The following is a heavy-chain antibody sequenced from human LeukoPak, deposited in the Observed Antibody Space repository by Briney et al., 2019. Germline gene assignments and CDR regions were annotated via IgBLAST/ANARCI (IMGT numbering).Heavy chain of an antibody. J-gene: IGHJ3*02. D-gene: IGHD3-22*01. CDR2: IYYSGST. CDR1: GGSFSGYY. Sequence: SETLSLTCAVYGGSFSGYYWSWIRQPPGKGLEWIGSIYYSGSTYYNPSLKSRVTISVDTSKNQFSLKLSSVTAADTAVYYCAREGQGDYYDSSGYHPGYDAFDIWGQGTMVTVSS. V-gene: IGHV4-34*01. CDR3: AREGQGDYYDSSGYHPGYDAFDI.